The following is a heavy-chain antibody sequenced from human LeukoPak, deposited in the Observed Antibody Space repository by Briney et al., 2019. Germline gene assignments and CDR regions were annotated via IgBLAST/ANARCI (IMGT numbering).Heavy chain of an antibody. J-gene: IGHJ3*02. CDR3: ARDRERRDAFDI. V-gene: IGHV3-30*02. CDR1: GFTFSSYG. D-gene: IGHD1-26*01. Sequence: PGGSLRLSCAASGFTFSSYGAHWVRQAPGKGLEWVAFIRYDGSNKYYADSVKGRFTISRDNSKNTLYLQMNSLRAEDTAVYYCARDRERRDAFDIWGQGTMVTVSS. CDR2: IRYDGSNK.